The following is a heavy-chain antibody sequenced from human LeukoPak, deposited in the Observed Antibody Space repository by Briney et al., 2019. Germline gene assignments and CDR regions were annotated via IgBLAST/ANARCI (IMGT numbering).Heavy chain of an antibody. V-gene: IGHV4-59*08. CDR1: GGSISSYY. J-gene: IGHJ5*02. CDR3: ARHGPFGLWFGELPNWFDP. D-gene: IGHD3-10*01. CDR2: IYYSGST. Sequence: SETLSLTCTVSGGSISSYYWSWIRQPPGKGLEWIGYIYYSGSTNYNPSLKSRVTISVDTSKNQFSLKLSSVTAADTAVYYCARHGPFGLWFGELPNWFDPWGQGTLVTVSS.